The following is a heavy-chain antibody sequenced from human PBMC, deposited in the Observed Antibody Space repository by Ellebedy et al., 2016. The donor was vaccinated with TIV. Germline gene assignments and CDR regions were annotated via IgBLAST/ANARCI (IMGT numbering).Heavy chain of an antibody. CDR3: ARDNRYSSGFDY. CDR2: ISWNSGSI. CDR1: GFTFDDYA. J-gene: IGHJ4*02. D-gene: IGHD6-19*01. V-gene: IGHV3-9*01. Sequence: SLKISCAASGFTFDDYAMHWVRQAPGKGLEWVSGISWNSGSIGYADSVKGRFTISRDNAKNTLYLQMNSLRAEDTAVYYCARDNRYSSGFDYWGQGTLVTVSS.